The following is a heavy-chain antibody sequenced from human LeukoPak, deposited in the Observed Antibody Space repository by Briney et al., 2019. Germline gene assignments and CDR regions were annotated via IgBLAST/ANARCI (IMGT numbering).Heavy chain of an antibody. D-gene: IGHD3-10*01. CDR1: GDSISSTSYY. CDR3: ASRVYGLGSFNY. J-gene: IGHJ4*01. V-gene: IGHV4-39*01. CDR2: IYNSGTT. Sequence: PSETLSLTCTVSGDSISSTSYYWDWIRRPPGKGLEWIGSIYNSGTTYYNPSLKSRVTISVGTSKNQFSLKVSSVTAADTAVYYCASRVYGLGSFNYWGQGTLVTVSS.